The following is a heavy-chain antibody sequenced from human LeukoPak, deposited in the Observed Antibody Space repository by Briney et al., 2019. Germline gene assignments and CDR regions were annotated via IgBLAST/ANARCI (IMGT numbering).Heavy chain of an antibody. CDR2: IYYSGST. V-gene: IGHV4-59*08. J-gene: IGHJ5*02. CDR3: ARHGIWFGDTNRWFDP. D-gene: IGHD3-10*01. Sequence: SETLSLTCTVSGGSISSYYWSWIRQPPGKGLEWIGYIYYSGSTNYNPSLTSRVTISVDTSKNQFFLRLTSVTAADTAVYFCARHGIWFGDTNRWFDPWGQGTLVTVSS. CDR1: GGSISSYY.